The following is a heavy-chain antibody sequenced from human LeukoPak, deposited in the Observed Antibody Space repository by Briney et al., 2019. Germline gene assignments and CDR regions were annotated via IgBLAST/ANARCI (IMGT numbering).Heavy chain of an antibody. J-gene: IGHJ4*02. CDR2: IIPIFGTA. CDR3: ASPADYGSGSYYTY. V-gene: IGHV1-69*13. Sequence: SVKVSCKASGGTFSSYAISWMRQAPGQGLEWMGGIIPIFGTANYAQKFQGRVTITADESTSTAYMELSSLRSEDTAVYYCASPADYGSGSYYTYWGQGTLVTVSS. CDR1: GGTFSSYA. D-gene: IGHD3-10*01.